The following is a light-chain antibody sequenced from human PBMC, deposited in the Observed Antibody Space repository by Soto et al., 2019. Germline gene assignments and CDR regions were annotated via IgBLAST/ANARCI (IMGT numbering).Light chain of an antibody. CDR3: QQYGRSPMFT. J-gene: IGKJ2*01. V-gene: IGKV3-20*01. CDR2: GAS. Sequence: EIVLTQSPGTLSLSPGERATLSCRASQSASSNYLAWYQQKPGQAPRLLIYGASRGAAGIPDRFIGSGSGTDFTLTINRLEPEDFAVYFCQQYGRSPMFTFGQGTKVDIK. CDR1: QSASSNY.